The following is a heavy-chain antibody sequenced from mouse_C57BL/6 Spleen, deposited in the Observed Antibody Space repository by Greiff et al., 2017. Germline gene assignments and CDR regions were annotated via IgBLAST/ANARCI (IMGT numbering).Heavy chain of an antibody. CDR1: GFTFSSYT. D-gene: IGHD1-1*01. CDR3: ARRGGSSLYWYFDG. Sequence: EVNVVESGGGLVKPGGSLKLSCAASGFTFSSYTMSWVRQTPEKRLEWVATISGGGGNTYYPDSVKGRFTISRDNAKNTLYLQMSSLRSEDTALYYCARRGGSSLYWYFDGWGTGTTVTVSS. J-gene: IGHJ1*03. V-gene: IGHV5-9*01. CDR2: ISGGGGNT.